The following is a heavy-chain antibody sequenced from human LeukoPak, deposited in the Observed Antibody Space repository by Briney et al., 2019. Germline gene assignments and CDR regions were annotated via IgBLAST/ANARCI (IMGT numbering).Heavy chain of an antibody. J-gene: IGHJ4*02. CDR1: GFTFSNYG. Sequence: SGGSLRLSCAASGFTFSNYGMHWVRQAPGKGLEWVAVISYDGSNYYYADSVKGRFTISRDNSKNTLYLQMNSLRAEDTAVYYCAKRGYCSGGSCYSFDCWGQGTLVTVSS. V-gene: IGHV3-30*18. CDR3: AKRGYCSGGSCYSFDC. CDR2: ISYDGSNY. D-gene: IGHD2-15*01.